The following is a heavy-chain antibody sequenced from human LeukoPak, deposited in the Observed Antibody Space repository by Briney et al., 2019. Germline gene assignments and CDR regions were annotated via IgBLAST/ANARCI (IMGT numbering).Heavy chain of an antibody. D-gene: IGHD5-18*01. CDR3: ASGYSCGKRYFDL. V-gene: IGHV4-59*08. Sequence: SETLSLTCTVPGGSISSYYWSWIRQPPGKGLEWIGYIYYSGSTNYNPSLKSRVIISVDTSKNQFSLKLSSVTAADTAVYYCASGYSCGKRYFDLWGRGTLVTVSS. J-gene: IGHJ2*01. CDR2: IYYSGST. CDR1: GGSISSYY.